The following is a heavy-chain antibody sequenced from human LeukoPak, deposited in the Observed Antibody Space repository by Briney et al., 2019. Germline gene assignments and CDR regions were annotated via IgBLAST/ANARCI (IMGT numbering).Heavy chain of an antibody. CDR3: ARGTKDILGPVDY. J-gene: IGHJ4*02. Sequence: ASVKVSCKASGYTFTDYYIHWVRQAPGQGLEWMGWIHPNTVVTNFDQKFQGRVTLTRDTSISTSYMELSRLRSDDTALYYCARGTKDILGPVDYWGQGTLVTVS. CDR1: GYTFTDYY. CDR2: IHPNTVVT. D-gene: IGHD1-26*01. V-gene: IGHV1-2*02.